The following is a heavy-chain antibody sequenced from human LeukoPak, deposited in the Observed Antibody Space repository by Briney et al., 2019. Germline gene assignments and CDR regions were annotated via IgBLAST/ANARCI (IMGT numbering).Heavy chain of an antibody. V-gene: IGHV1-18*04. Sequence: ASVKVSCKASGYTFTGYYMHWVRQAPGQGLEWMGWISAYNGNTNYAQKLQGRVTMTTDTSTSTAYMELRSLRSDDTAVYYCARGPHSSSSSLIWLYYFDYWGQGTLVTVSS. D-gene: IGHD6-13*01. J-gene: IGHJ4*02. CDR1: GYTFTGYY. CDR2: ISAYNGNT. CDR3: ARGPHSSSSSLIWLYYFDY.